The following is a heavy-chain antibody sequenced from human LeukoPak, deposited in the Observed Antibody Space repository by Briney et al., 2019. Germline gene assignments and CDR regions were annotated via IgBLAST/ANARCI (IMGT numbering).Heavy chain of an antibody. CDR1: GFXFSSYG. Sequence: PGGSLRLSCAASGFXFSSYGMHWVPQAPGKGLEWGAVISYDGSNKYYADSPKGRVTISRDNSKHTLYLQMNSLRAEDTAVYYCAKDSILGKQYYDYVWGSYRPDQWGEGTLVTVSS. CDR2: ISYDGSNK. D-gene: IGHD3-16*02. V-gene: IGHV3-30*18. CDR3: AKDSILGKQYYDYVWGSYRPDQ. J-gene: IGHJ4*02.